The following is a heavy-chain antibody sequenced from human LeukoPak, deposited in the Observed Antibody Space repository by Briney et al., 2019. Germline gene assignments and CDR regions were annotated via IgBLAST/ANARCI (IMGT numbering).Heavy chain of an antibody. CDR1: GGSISSSSYY. V-gene: IGHV4-39*07. Sequence: SETLSLTCTVSGGSISSSSYYWGWIRQPPGKGLEWIGSIYYSGSTYYNPSLKSRVTISVDTSKNQFSLKLSSVTAADTAVYYCARVTAARGPNYYYYMDVWGKGTTVTVSS. CDR3: ARVTAARGPNYYYYMDV. D-gene: IGHD6-13*01. J-gene: IGHJ6*03. CDR2: IYYSGST.